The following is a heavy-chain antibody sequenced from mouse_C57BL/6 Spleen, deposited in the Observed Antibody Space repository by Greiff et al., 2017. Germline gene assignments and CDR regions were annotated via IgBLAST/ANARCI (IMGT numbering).Heavy chain of an antibody. CDR2: IYTGSGNN. J-gene: IGHJ3*01. D-gene: IGHD2-4*01. CDR3: SIYDYDVTWFAY. Sequence: QVQLQQSGAELVRPGPSVKLSCKASGYTFTDYYINWVKQRPGQGLAWIARIYTGSGNNYYTEKFKGKATLNAEKSSSTAYMQLSSLTSEDSAVYLCSIYDYDVTWFAYGGQVTLVTVSA. CDR1: GYTFTDYY. V-gene: IGHV1-76*01.